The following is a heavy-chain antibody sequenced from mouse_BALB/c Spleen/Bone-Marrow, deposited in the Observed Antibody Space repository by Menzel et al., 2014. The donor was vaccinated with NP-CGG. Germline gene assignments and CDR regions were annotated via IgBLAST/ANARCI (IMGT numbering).Heavy chain of an antibody. V-gene: IGHV5-6-3*01. Sequence: EVQLVESGGGLVQPGGSLKLSCAAPGFTFSSYGMSWVRQTPDKRLELVATINSNGGSTYYPDSVKGRFTISRDNAKNTLYLQMSSLKSEDTAMYYCARDGYYVFYAMDYWGQGTSVTVSS. CDR3: ARDGYYVFYAMDY. CDR2: INSNGGST. CDR1: GFTFSSYG. D-gene: IGHD2-3*01. J-gene: IGHJ4*01.